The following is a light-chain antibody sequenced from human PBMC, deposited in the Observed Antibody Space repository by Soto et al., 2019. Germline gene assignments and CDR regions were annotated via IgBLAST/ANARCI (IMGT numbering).Light chain of an antibody. CDR1: QSISSW. V-gene: IGKV1-5*01. Sequence: DIQMTQSPSTLSASVGDRVIITCRASQSISSWLAWYQQKPGKAPKLLIYDASSLESGVPSRFSGSGSGTEFTLTISSLQPDDFATYYCQQYNSYGTFGQGTKVEIK. CDR3: QQYNSYGT. J-gene: IGKJ1*01. CDR2: DAS.